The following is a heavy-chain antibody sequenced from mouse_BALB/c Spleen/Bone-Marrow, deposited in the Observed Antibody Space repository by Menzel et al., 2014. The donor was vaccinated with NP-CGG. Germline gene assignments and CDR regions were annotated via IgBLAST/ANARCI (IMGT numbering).Heavy chain of an antibody. CDR2: INPNNGGT. Sequence: EVQRVESGPELVKPGASVKIPCKASGYTFTDYNMDWVKQSHGKSLEWIGDINPNNGGTIYNQKFKGKATLTVDKSSSTAYMELRSLTSEDTAVYYCARGDGYYARFAYWGQGTLVTISA. D-gene: IGHD2-3*01. CDR3: ARGDGYYARFAY. J-gene: IGHJ3*01. CDR1: GYTFTDYN. V-gene: IGHV1-18*01.